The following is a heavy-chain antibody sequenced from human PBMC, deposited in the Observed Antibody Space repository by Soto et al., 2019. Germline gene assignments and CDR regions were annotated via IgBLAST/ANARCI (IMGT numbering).Heavy chain of an antibody. Sequence: ASVKVSCKVSGYTLTELSMHWVRQAPGKGPEWMGGFDPEDGETIYAQKFQGRVTMTEDTSTDTAYMELSSLRSEDTAVYYCATLALRDIAARPPFDYWGQGTLVTGSS. CDR1: GYTLTELS. CDR2: FDPEDGET. CDR3: ATLALRDIAARPPFDY. V-gene: IGHV1-24*01. D-gene: IGHD6-6*01. J-gene: IGHJ4*02.